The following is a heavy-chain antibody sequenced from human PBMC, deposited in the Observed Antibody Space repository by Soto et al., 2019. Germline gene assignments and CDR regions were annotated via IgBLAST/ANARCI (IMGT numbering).Heavy chain of an antibody. CDR1: GFTFSSYA. J-gene: IGHJ3*02. D-gene: IGHD3-22*01. CDR3: ARDGSYYDSSGYYNDAFDI. V-gene: IGHV3-30-3*01. CDR2: ISYDGSNK. Sequence: GGSLSLSCAASGFTFSSYAMHWVRQAPGKGLEWVAVISYDGSNKYYADSVKGRFTISRDNSKNTLYLQMNSLRAEDTAVYYCARDGSYYDSSGYYNDAFDIWGQGTMVTVSS.